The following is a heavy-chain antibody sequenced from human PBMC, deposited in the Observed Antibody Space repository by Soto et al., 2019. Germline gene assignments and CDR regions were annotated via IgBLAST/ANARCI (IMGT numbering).Heavy chain of an antibody. J-gene: IGHJ3*02. CDR1: GFAFGSYW. CDR2: IRGDGSKK. Sequence: EVQLVESGGTLVQPGGSLRLSCEGSGFAFGSYWMTWVRQAPGKGLEWVANIRGDGSKKSYLDSVSGRFTIFRDNAALSLCLHTNSLRDADTPLYYCASAVSPGRSSVYRDAFDMWGQGTMVTVSS. CDR3: ASAVSPGRSSVYRDAFDM. V-gene: IGHV3-7*05. D-gene: IGHD3-10*01.